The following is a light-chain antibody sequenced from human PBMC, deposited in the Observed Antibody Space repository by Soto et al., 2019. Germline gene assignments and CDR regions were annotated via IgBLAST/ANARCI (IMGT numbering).Light chain of an antibody. CDR2: GDG. CDR3: QVWDISSDQYL. CDR1: NMESKS. V-gene: IGLV3-21*02. J-gene: IGLJ1*01. Sequence: SYALTQPPSVSVAPGQTARITCGGNNMESKSVHWYQQRPGQAPVLVLYGDGNRPSGIPERLSGSNSGSTATLTISSVEASDEADYFCQVWDISSDQYLFGPGTKVTVL.